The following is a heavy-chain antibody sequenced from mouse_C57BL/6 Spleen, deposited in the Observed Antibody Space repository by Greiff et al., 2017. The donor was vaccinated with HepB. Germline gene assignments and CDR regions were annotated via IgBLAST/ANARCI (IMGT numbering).Heavy chain of an antibody. D-gene: IGHD2-10*01. Sequence: EVQLQQSVAELVRPGASVKLSCTASGYTFNNSYMHWVKQRPGQGLEWIGRIYPANGNTKYATKFQGKATITADTSSNTAYLQLSSLTSEDAAVYYCARSYCGNYWDYWGQGTLVTVSA. J-gene: IGHJ3*01. CDR1: GYTFNNSY. V-gene: IGHV14-3*01. CDR2: IYPANGNT. CDR3: ARSYCGNYWDY.